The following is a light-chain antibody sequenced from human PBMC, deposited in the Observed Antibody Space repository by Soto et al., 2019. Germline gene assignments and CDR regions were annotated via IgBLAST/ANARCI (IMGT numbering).Light chain of an antibody. CDR1: SSDVGGYNY. Sequence: QSVLTQPASVSGSPGQSITISCTGTSSDVGGYNYVSWYQQHPGKAPNLIIFDVSNRPSGVSNRFSGSKSSNSASLTISGLQAEDEADYYCSSYTGSNTPVVFGGGTKLTVL. CDR3: SSYTGSNTPVV. J-gene: IGLJ2*01. V-gene: IGLV2-14*01. CDR2: DVS.